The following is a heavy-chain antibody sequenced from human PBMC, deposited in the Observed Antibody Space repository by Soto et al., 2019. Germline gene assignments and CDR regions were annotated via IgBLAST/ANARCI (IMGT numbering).Heavy chain of an antibody. J-gene: IGHJ4*02. CDR3: AIDGDYVLLYHY. Sequence: QVQLVQSGAEVKKPGASVKVSCKASGYTFTSYDINWVRQATGQGLEWMGWMNPNSGNTGYAEKFQGKVTITRNTTISTAYMELSSLRSEDTAVYYCAIDGDYVLLYHYWGQGTLVTVSS. D-gene: IGHD4-17*01. CDR2: MNPNSGNT. V-gene: IGHV1-8*01. CDR1: GYTFTSYD.